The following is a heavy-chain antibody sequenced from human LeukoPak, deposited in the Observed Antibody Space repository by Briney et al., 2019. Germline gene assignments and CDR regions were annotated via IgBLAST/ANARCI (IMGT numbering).Heavy chain of an antibody. CDR1: GFTFSSHA. J-gene: IGHJ4*02. Sequence: GGSLRLSCAASGFTFSSHAMSWVRQAPGKGLEWVSAISGSGGNTYYADSVKGRFTIPRDNSKNTLYLQMNSLRAEDTAVYYCAKDSRATGDYWGQGTLVTVSS. D-gene: IGHD5-12*01. CDR2: ISGSGGNT. V-gene: IGHV3-23*01. CDR3: AKDSRATGDY.